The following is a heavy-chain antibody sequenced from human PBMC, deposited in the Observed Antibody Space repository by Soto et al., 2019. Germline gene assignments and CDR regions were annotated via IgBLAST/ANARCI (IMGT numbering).Heavy chain of an antibody. D-gene: IGHD6-19*01. Sequence: SETLSLTCTVSGGSISSYDGSWIRQPPGKGLEWIGYIYYSGSTNYNPSLKSRVTISVDTSKNQFSLKLSSVTAADTAVYYCARGSFRSGWYNYWGQGTLVTVSS. CDR3: ARGSFRSGWYNY. V-gene: IGHV4-59*08. CDR1: GGSISSYD. J-gene: IGHJ4*02. CDR2: IYYSGST.